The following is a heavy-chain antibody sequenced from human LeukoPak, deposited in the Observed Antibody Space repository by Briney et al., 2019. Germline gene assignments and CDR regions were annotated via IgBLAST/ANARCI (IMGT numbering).Heavy chain of an antibody. CDR2: IYTSGST. CDR1: GGSISSYY. D-gene: IGHD3-3*01. Sequence: PAETLSLTCTVSGGSISSYYWSWIRQPAGKGLEWIGRIYTSGSTNYNPSLKSRVTMSVDTSKNQLSLKLSSVTAAETAVYYCARESITIFGVVIPRAPYSYCMDVWGKGTTVTVSS. J-gene: IGHJ6*03. V-gene: IGHV4-4*07. CDR3: ARESITIFGVVIPRAPYSYCMDV.